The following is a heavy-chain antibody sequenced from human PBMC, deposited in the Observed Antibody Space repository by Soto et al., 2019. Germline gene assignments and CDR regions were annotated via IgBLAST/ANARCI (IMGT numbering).Heavy chain of an antibody. CDR2: INAGNGNT. Sequence: ASVKVSCKASGYTFTSYAMHWVRQAPGQRLEWMGWINAGNGNTKYSQKFQGRVTITRDTSASTAYMELSSLRSEDTAVYYCARIPSTTIRDYYFDYWGQGTLVTVSS. D-gene: IGHD1-26*01. CDR3: ARIPSTTIRDYYFDY. CDR1: GYTFTSYA. V-gene: IGHV1-3*01. J-gene: IGHJ4*02.